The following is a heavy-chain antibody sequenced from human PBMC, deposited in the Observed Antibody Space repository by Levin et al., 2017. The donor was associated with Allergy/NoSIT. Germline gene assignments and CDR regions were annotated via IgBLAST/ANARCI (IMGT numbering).Heavy chain of an antibody. Sequence: GESLKISCAASGFTFSDYYMSWIRQAPGKGLEWVSYISSSGSTIYYADSVKGRFTISRDNAKNSLYLQMNSLRAEDTAVYYCARDGGALWFRELLKSFSDYYMDVWGKGTTVTVSS. CDR1: GFTFSDYY. J-gene: IGHJ6*03. CDR2: ISSSGSTI. CDR3: ARDGGALWFRELLKSFSDYYMDV. V-gene: IGHV3-11*01. D-gene: IGHD3-10*01.